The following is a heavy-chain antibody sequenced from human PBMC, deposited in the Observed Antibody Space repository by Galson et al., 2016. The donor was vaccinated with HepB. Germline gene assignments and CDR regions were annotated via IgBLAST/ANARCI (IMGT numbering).Heavy chain of an antibody. J-gene: IGHJ4*02. V-gene: IGHV3-53*01. Sequence: SLRLSCAASGFTVSNNYMTWVRQAPGKGLEWVSLIYSDGSTRYAGSVKGRFTISRDNSKNTLFLQMNSLRAEDTAMYYCWRGPIVGVTGDFWGQGTLVTVSS. D-gene: IGHD1-26*01. CDR3: WRGPIVGVTGDF. CDR2: IYSDGST. CDR1: GFTVSNNY.